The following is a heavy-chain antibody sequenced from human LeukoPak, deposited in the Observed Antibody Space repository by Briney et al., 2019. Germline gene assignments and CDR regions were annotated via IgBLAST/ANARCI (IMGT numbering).Heavy chain of an antibody. J-gene: IGHJ4*02. CDR3: ARWGPDKRFDY. CDR2: IWYDGSTQ. Sequence: GGSLRLSCAASGFTFSSYGMHWVRQAPGKGLEWVAVIWYDGSTQYYAVSVKGRFTISRDNSKNTLSLQMNSLRVDDTAVYYCARWGPDKRFDYWGQGTLVTVSS. CDR1: GFTFSSYG. D-gene: IGHD3-16*01. V-gene: IGHV3-33*01.